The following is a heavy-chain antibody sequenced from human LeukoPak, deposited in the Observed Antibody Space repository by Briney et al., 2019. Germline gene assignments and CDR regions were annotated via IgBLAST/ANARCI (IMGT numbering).Heavy chain of an antibody. D-gene: IGHD5-24*01. CDR3: ARDRGWLQFDY. CDR2: IKEDGSEK. CDR1: GFTLSSYW. Sequence: GGSLRLSCAASGFTLSSYWMSWVRQAPGKGLEGVANIKEDGSEKYYVAFVKVRFTISRDNDKNSLYLQMNSLRAEDTAVYYCARDRGWLQFDYWGQGTLATVSS. J-gene: IGHJ4*02. V-gene: IGHV3-7*01.